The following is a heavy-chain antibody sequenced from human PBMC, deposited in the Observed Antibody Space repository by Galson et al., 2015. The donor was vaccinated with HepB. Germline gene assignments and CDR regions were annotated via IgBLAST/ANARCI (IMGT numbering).Heavy chain of an antibody. V-gene: IGHV3-21*01. CDR2: ISSSSSYI. CDR1: GFTLSSYS. CDR3: ARGRVTAIRYFDY. Sequence: LRLSCAASGFTLSSYSMNWVRQAPGKGLEWVSSISSSSSYIYYADSVKGRFTISRDNAKNSLYLQMNSLRAEDTAVYYCARGRVTAIRYFDYWGQGTLVTVSS. J-gene: IGHJ4*02. D-gene: IGHD2-21*02.